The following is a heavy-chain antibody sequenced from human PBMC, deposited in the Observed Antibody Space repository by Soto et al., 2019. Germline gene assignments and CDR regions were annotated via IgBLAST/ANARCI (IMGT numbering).Heavy chain of an antibody. V-gene: IGHV4-34*01. D-gene: IGHD6-6*01. Sequence: SETLSLTCAVYGGSFRGCHWSWIRQPPGKGLEWIGEINHSGSTNYNPSLKSRVIISLETSKNQFSLILTSVTAADTAVYYCARGLSSSATFYHYYGMDVWGQGTTVTVSS. CDR2: INHSGST. J-gene: IGHJ6*02. CDR1: GGSFRGCH. CDR3: ARGLSSSATFYHYYGMDV.